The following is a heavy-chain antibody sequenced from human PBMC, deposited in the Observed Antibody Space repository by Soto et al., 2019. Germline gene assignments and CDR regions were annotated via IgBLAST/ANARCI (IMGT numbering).Heavy chain of an antibody. D-gene: IGHD3-3*01. CDR1: GVSISSSSYY. CDR3: ARLARFVEWSPRPYYYGMDV. V-gene: IGHV4-39*01. CDR2: IYYSGST. J-gene: IGHJ6*02. Sequence: SETLSLTCTVSGVSISSSSYYWGWIRQPPGKGLEWIGSIYYSGSTYYNPSLKSRVTISVDTSKNQFSLKLSSVTAADTAVYYCARLARFVEWSPRPYYYGMDVWGQGTTVTVSS.